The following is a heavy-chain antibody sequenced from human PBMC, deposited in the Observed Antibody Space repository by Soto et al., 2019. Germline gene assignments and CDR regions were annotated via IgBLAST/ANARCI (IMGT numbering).Heavy chain of an antibody. CDR2: ISAYTDTP. D-gene: IGHD2-2*01. CDR3: PRGIPGVEAWFDP. J-gene: IGHJ5*02. Sequence: ASVKVSCKASGYTFTNFGVTWVRRAPGQGLEWMGWISAYTDTPNYAQKFQGRVTMTIDTSTSTAYIDLRGLTSNDTAVYYCPRGIPGVEAWFDPWGKGTLVTVSS. CDR1: GYTFTNFG. V-gene: IGHV1-18*01.